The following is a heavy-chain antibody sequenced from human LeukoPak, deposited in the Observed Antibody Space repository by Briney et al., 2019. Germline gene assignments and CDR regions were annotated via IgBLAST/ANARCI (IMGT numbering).Heavy chain of an antibody. CDR1: GGSISGYY. V-gene: IGHV4-4*07. J-gene: IGHJ5*02. CDR2: VYTSGST. Sequence: SETLSLTCTVSGGSISGYYCSWIRQPAGKGLEWIGRVYTSGSTNYNPSLKSRVTMSIDTSKNQCSLNLSSVTAADTAVYYCAKSPSGRGGYNWFDPWGQGTLVTVSS. D-gene: IGHD3-16*01. CDR3: AKSPSGRGGYNWFDP.